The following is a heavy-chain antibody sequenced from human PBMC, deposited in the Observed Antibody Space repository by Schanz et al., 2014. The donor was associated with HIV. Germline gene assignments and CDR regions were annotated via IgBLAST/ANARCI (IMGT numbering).Heavy chain of an antibody. V-gene: IGHV3-30*18. J-gene: IGHJ4*02. CDR1: GFSFDTFG. D-gene: IGHD3-22*01. Sequence: QVQLVESGGGVVQPGRSLRLSCAGSGFSFDTFGIHWVRQAPGKGLEWLAVISYDGRNKKFANSVKGRFTISRDNSKNTLYLQRTTLRTEDTAVYYCAKPEYDSSGNSQSHFDYWGQGTLVTVSS. CDR2: ISYDGRNK. CDR3: AKPEYDSSGNSQSHFDY.